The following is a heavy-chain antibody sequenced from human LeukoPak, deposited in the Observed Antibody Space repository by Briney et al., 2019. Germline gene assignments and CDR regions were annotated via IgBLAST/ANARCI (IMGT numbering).Heavy chain of an antibody. V-gene: IGHV3-23*01. D-gene: IGHD4-17*01. CDR1: TFTFSSYA. J-gene: IGHJ5*01. Sequence: PGGSLRLSCAASTFTFSSYAMSWVRQAPGKGLEWVSAISAGADSTYYADSVQGRFTISRDNSKNTLFLQMSGLRAEDTAVYFCARGAYGDYDSCGQGTLVTVSS. CDR2: ISAGADST. CDR3: ARGAYGDYDS.